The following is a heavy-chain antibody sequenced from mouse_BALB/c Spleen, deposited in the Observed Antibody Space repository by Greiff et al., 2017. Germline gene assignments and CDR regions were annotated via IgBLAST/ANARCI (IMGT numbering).Heavy chain of an antibody. J-gene: IGHJ3*01. D-gene: IGHD1-1*01. V-gene: IGHV1S56*01. Sequence: VQLQQSGPELVKPGASVRISCKASGYTFTSYYIHWVKQRPGQGLEWIGWIYPGNVNTKYNEKFKGKATLTADKSSSTAYMQLSSLTSEDSAVYFCAREDGSSYAWFAYWGQGTLVTVSA. CDR1: GYTFTSYY. CDR3: AREDGSSYAWFAY. CDR2: IYPGNVNT.